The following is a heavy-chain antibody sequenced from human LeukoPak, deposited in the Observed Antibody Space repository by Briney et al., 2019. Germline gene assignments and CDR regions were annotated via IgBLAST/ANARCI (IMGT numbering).Heavy chain of an antibody. CDR3: ARESPYYYDSSGYFY. Sequence: PGGSLRLSCAASGFTFSSYAMHWVRQAPGKGLEWVAGISYDGSNKYYADSVKGRFTISRDNSKNTLYLQMNSLRAEDTAVYYCARESPYYYDSSGYFYWGQGTLVTVSS. V-gene: IGHV3-30-3*01. J-gene: IGHJ4*02. CDR1: GFTFSSYA. CDR2: ISYDGSNK. D-gene: IGHD3-22*01.